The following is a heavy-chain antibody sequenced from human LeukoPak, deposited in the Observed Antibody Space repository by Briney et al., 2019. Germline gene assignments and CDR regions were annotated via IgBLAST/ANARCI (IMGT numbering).Heavy chain of an antibody. CDR3: ARETGTGAAAAYY. CDR2: IYSGGST. D-gene: IGHD6-13*01. V-gene: IGHV3-53*01. CDR1: GFTVSSNY. J-gene: IGHJ4*02. Sequence: GGSLRLSCAASGFTVSSNYMSWVRQAPGKGLEWVTVIYSGGSTYYADSVKGRFTISRDNSKNTLYLQMNSLRAEDTAVYYCARETGTGAAAAYYWGQGTLVTVSS.